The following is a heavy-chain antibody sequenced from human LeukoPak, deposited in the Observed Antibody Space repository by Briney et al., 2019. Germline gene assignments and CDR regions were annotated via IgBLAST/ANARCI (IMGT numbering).Heavy chain of an antibody. CDR3: ARDGITMRILEY. J-gene: IGHJ4*02. D-gene: IGHD3-10*01. CDR2: INSDGGTT. Sequence: GGSLRLSCGASGFTFGTYWMHWVRQAPGKGLVWVSGINSDGGTTTYADSVKGRFTISRDNAKNTLYLQMDSLRAEDTAVYYCARDGITMRILEYWGQGTLVTVSS. CDR1: GFTFGTYW. V-gene: IGHV3-74*01.